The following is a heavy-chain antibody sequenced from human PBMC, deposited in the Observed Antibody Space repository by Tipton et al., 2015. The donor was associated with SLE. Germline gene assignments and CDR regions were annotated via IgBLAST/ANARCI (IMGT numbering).Heavy chain of an antibody. CDR3: AREGYSSSWYWYYMDV. V-gene: IGHV3-30-3*01. CDR2: ISYDGSNK. Sequence: LSLTCAVYGGSISSSSYYWGWVRQAPGKGLEWVAVISYDGSNKYYADSVKGRFTISRDNSKNTLYLQMNSLRAEDTAVYYCAREGYSSSWYWYYMDVWGKGTTVTVSS. CDR1: GGSISSSSYY. D-gene: IGHD6-13*01. J-gene: IGHJ6*03.